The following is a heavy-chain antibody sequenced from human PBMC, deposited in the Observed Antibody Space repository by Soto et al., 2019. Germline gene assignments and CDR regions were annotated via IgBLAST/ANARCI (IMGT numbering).Heavy chain of an antibody. J-gene: IGHJ6*04. CDR2: LKSDNGGA. V-gene: IGHV1-2*02. Sequence: ASVKVSCKASGYTFTGHYMHWVRQASGKGLEYLGWLKSDNGGAYSAPKFQGRVTFTRDTSTTTAYMELSGLRSDDTAVYFCERDLCPLGSGSACPKFGLDFWGKGTTGIVSS. D-gene: IGHD3-10*01. CDR3: ERDLCPLGSGSACPKFGLDF. CDR1: GYTFTGHY.